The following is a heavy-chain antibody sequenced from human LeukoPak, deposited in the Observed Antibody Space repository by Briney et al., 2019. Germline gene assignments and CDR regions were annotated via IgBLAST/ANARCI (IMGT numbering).Heavy chain of an antibody. Sequence: GRSLRLSCAASGFTFSSYAMHWVRQAPGKGPEWVAVISYDGSNKYYADSVKGRFTISRDNSKNTLYLQMNSLRAEGTAVYYCARDKEPVRVGYYFDYWGQGTLVTVSS. CDR2: ISYDGSNK. CDR1: GFTFSSYA. D-gene: IGHD3-16*01. CDR3: ARDKEPVRVGYYFDY. V-gene: IGHV3-30-3*01. J-gene: IGHJ4*02.